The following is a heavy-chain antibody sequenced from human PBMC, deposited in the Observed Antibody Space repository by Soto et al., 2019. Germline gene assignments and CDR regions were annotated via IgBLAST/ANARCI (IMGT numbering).Heavy chain of an antibody. J-gene: IGHJ4*02. CDR2: INSDGSST. D-gene: IGHD6-19*01. V-gene: IGHV3-74*01. CDR3: ARDRYSSGWYDLDY. Sequence: GGSLRLSCVASGFTFSSYWMHWVRQAPGKGLVWVSRINSDGSSTSYADSVKGRFTISRDNSKNTLYLQMNSLRVEDTAVYYCARDRYSSGWYDLDYWGQGTLVTVSS. CDR1: GFTFSSYW.